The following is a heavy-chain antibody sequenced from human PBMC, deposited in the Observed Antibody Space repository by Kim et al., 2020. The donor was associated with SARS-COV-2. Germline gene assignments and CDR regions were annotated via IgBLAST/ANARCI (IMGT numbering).Heavy chain of an antibody. V-gene: IGHV6-1*01. D-gene: IGHD6-19*01. Sequence: YTPSVKSQITIHPDTAKNQVSLQLNSVTPAATAVYYCARDRQRAGTGVDYWGQGTLVTVSS. CDR3: ARDRQRAGTGVDY. J-gene: IGHJ4*02.